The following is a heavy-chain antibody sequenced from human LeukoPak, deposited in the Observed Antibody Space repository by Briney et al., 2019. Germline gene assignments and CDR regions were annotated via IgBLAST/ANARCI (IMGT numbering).Heavy chain of an antibody. CDR3: ASGYSSSWYDAFDI. CDR2: INSDGSST. V-gene: IGHV3-74*01. D-gene: IGHD6-13*01. CDR1: GFTFSSYW. Sequence: GGSLRLSCAASGFTFSSYWMHWVRQAPGKGLAWVSRINSDGSSTSYADSVKGRFTISRDNAKNTLYLQMNSLRAEDTAVYYCASGYSSSWYDAFDIWGQGTMVTVSS. J-gene: IGHJ3*02.